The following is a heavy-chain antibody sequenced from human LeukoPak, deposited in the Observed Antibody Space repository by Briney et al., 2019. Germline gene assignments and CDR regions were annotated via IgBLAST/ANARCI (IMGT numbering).Heavy chain of an antibody. CDR2: IYSGGST. CDR3: ARAGVYYDSSGPNDY. Sequence: GGSLRLSCAASGFTVSSNYMSWVRQAPGKGLEWVSVIYSGGSTYYADSVKGRFTISRDNSKNTLYLQMNSLRAEDTAVYYCARAGVYYDSSGPNDYWGQGTLVTVSS. V-gene: IGHV3-53*01. CDR1: GFTVSSNY. J-gene: IGHJ4*02. D-gene: IGHD3-22*01.